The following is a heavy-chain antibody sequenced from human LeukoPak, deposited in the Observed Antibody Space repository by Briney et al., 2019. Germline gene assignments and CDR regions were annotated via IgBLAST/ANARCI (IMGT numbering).Heavy chain of an antibody. V-gene: IGHV4-59*01. J-gene: IGHJ4*02. CDR3: ARESRDVETEGFDY. CDR2: IYYSGST. CDR1: GGSIGSYY. Sequence: PSETLSLTCTVSGGSIGSYYWSWIRQPPGKGLEWIGYIYYSGSTKYNPSLKSRVTISVDTSKNQFSLKLRSVTAADTAVYYCARESRDVETEGFDYWGQGTLVTVSS. D-gene: IGHD5-24*01.